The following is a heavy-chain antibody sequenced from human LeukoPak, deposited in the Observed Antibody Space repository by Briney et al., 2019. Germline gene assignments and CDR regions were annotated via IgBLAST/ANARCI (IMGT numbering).Heavy chain of an antibody. CDR3: VRDRGTYRPIDY. D-gene: IGHD1-26*01. CDR2: ISYDGNKG. Sequence: PGGSLRLSCAGSGFTFPTYGMHWVRQAQGKGLEWVAYISYDGNKGYYTDSVKGRFTISRDNSKNMLFLQMSSLRAEDTAIYYCVRDRGTYRPIDYWGQGNPGHRLL. CDR1: GFTFPTYG. J-gene: IGHJ4*02. V-gene: IGHV3-30*03.